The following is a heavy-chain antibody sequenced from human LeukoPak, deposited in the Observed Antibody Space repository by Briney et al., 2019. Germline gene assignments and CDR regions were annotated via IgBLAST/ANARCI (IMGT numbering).Heavy chain of an antibody. V-gene: IGHV4-59*12. CDR1: GGSISSYY. CDR2: IYYSGST. Sequence: SETLSLTCTVSGGSISSYYWSWIRQPPGKGLEWIGYIYYSGSTNYNPSLKSRVTISVDTSKNQFSLKLSSVTAADTAVYYCARGRDGSVRGDFDPWGQGTLVTVSS. J-gene: IGHJ5*02. D-gene: IGHD3-10*01. CDR3: ARGRDGSVRGDFDP.